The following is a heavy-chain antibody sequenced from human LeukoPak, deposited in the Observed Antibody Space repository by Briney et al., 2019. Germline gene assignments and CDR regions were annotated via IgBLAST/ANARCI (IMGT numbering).Heavy chain of an antibody. V-gene: IGHV3-74*01. CDR2: INSDDSRT. D-gene: IGHD3-22*01. J-gene: IGHJ4*02. Sequence: GSLRLSCAASGFTFSAFWMHWVRQAPGKGPVWVSRINSDDSRTTYADSVKGRFTISRDNAKDTLYLQMNSLRAEDTAVYYCARGLVHDTSGYYSDYWGQGTLVTVSS. CDR3: ARGLVHDTSGYYSDY. CDR1: GFTFSAFW.